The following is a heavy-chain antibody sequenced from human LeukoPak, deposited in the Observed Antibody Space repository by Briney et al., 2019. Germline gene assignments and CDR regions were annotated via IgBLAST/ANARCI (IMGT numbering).Heavy chain of an antibody. J-gene: IGHJ4*02. CDR2: ISHDGSKK. D-gene: IGHD2/OR15-2a*01. V-gene: IGHV3-30*18. CDR1: GITLSNYG. CDR3: AKAGDFYGPGD. Sequence: GGSLRLSCAVSGITLSNYGIHWVRQAPGEGLEWMAVISHDGSKKYYADSVKGRFSMSRDNSNNTLYLHMNSLRVEDTAVYYCAKAGDFYGPGDWGQGTLVTVSS.